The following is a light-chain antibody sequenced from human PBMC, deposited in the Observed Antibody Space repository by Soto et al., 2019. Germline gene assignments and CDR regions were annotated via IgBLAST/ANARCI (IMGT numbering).Light chain of an antibody. Sequence: EIVLTQSPGTLSLSPGERATLSCRASQSVSSSYLAWYQQKPGQAPRLLIYGASSRATGIPYRFSGSGSGTDFTLTIIRLEPEDFAVYYCPQYGSSPPWTFGQGTKVEIK. V-gene: IGKV3-20*01. J-gene: IGKJ1*01. CDR1: QSVSSSY. CDR2: GAS. CDR3: PQYGSSPPWT.